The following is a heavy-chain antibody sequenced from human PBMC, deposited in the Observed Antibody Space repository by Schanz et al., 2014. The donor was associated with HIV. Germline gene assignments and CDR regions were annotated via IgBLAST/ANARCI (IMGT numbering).Heavy chain of an antibody. D-gene: IGHD5-12*01. Sequence: QVQLVQSGAEVKKPGASVTVSCKASGYTFTNYGINWVRQAPGQGLEWMGWISGYIGNTNYAQNLQGRVTITADESTSTAYMELSSLRSEDTAVYYCARGEVATIEDKRGDYYYYYTMDVWGQGTTVTVSS. J-gene: IGHJ6*02. CDR3: ARGEVATIEDKRGDYYYYYTMDV. CDR2: ISGYIGNT. V-gene: IGHV1-18*01. CDR1: GYTFTNYG.